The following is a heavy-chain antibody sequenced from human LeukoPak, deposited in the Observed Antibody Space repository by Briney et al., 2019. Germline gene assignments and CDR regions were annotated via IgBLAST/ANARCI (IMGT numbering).Heavy chain of an antibody. J-gene: IGHJ4*02. CDR1: GFTFSTYA. CDR3: AKAGKVVTPADFDY. D-gene: IGHD4-23*01. CDR2: ISGSGGST. Sequence: PGGSPRLSCAASGFTFSTYAMSWVRQAPGKGLEWVSAISGSGGSTYYADSVKGRFTISRDNSKNTLYLQMNSLRAEDTAVYYCAKAGKVVTPADFDYWGQGTLVTVSS. V-gene: IGHV3-23*01.